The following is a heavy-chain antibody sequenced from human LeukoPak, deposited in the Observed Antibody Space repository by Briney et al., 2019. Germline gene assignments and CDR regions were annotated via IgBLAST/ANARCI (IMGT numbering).Heavy chain of an antibody. J-gene: IGHJ4*02. CDR2: INPSGGST. V-gene: IGHV1-46*01. Sequence: ASVKVSCKASGYTFTSYYMHWVRQAPGQGLEWMGIINPSGGSTSYAQKFQGRVTMTRDTSTSTVYIELSSLRSEDTAVYYCARSGAYYYDSSGYFLAYWGQGTLVTVSS. CDR1: GYTFTSYY. CDR3: ARSGAYYYDSSGYFLAY. D-gene: IGHD3-22*01.